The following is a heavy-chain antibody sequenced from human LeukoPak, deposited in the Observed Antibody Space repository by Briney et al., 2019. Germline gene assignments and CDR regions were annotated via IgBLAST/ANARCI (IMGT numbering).Heavy chain of an antibody. J-gene: IGHJ3*02. Sequence: SETLSLTCTVSGYSISSGYHWGWIRQPPGKGLEWIGSIYHSGSTYYNPSLKSRVTISVDTSKNQFSLKLSSVTAADTAVYYCARWGSDDILTGADAFDIWGQGTMVTVSS. V-gene: IGHV4-38-2*02. CDR3: ARWGSDDILTGADAFDI. CDR2: IYHSGST. CDR1: GYSISSGYH. D-gene: IGHD3-9*01.